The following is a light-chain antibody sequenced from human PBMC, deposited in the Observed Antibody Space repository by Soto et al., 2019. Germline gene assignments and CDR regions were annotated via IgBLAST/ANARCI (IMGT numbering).Light chain of an antibody. V-gene: IGKV3-20*01. CDR2: GAS. Sequence: EIVMTQSPDTLSLSPGERATLSCRASQSVSSNHLAWYQQTPGQAPRLLIYGASFGHGGIPDKFSGSGSGTDFTLTINRLEPEDFAVYYCQQYGSSPYTFAQGSKLEI. CDR1: QSVSSNH. J-gene: IGKJ2*01. CDR3: QQYGSSPYT.